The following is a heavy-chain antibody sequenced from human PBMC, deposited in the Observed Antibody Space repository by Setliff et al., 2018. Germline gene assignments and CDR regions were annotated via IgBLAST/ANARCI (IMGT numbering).Heavy chain of an antibody. CDR1: GYTFTTYA. Sequence: ASVKVSCKASGYTFTTYAMIWMRQAPGQGTEWMGWINTNTGNPSYAQGFTGRFVFSLDTSVSTASLKISSLKADDTAVYYCARASRYGTIKYRGDYYMDVWGKGTTVTVS. CDR2: INTNTGNP. D-gene: IGHD5-12*01. CDR3: ARASRYGTIKYRGDYYMDV. V-gene: IGHV7-4-1*02. J-gene: IGHJ6*03.